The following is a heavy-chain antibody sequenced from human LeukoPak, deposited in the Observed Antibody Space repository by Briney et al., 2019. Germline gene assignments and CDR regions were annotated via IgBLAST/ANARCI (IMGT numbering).Heavy chain of an antibody. CDR3: AREMTIITYSFDS. Sequence: GGSLRLSCAASGFTFSSYWMSWVRQAPGKGLEWVSAISGTGGTIHYADSVRGRFTISRDNSKNTLYLQMNSLRAEDTAVYYCAREMTIITYSFDSWGQGTLVTVSS. J-gene: IGHJ4*02. V-gene: IGHV3-23*01. D-gene: IGHD5-24*01. CDR2: ISGTGGTI. CDR1: GFTFSSYW.